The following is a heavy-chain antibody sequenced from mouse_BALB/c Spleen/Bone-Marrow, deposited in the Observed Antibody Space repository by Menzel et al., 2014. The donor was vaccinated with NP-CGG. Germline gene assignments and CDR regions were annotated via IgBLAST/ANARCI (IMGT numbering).Heavy chain of an antibody. CDR3: ARGGYDVGTFAY. V-gene: IGHV1-54*01. D-gene: IGHD2-14*01. J-gene: IGHJ3*01. CDR1: GYAFTNYW. CDR2: INPGSGGI. Sequence: VQLQQSGVELVRPGTSVKVSCKASGYAFTNYWIEWVKQRPGQGLEWIGVINPGSGGINYNEKFKGKATLTADKSSNTAYMQLSSLTSDDSAVYFCARGGYDVGTFAYWGHGTLVTVSA.